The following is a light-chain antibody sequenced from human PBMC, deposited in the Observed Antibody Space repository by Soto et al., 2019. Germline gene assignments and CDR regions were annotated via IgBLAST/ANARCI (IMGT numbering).Light chain of an antibody. CDR3: QQYGSSRT. V-gene: IGKV3-20*01. J-gene: IGKJ1*01. CDR2: GAS. Sequence: EIVLTQSPGTLSLSPGERATLSCRASQSVSSSYLAWYQQKPGQAPRLLIYGASSRATGIPDRFSGSGSGTDFTLTISRLEPEDCAVYYCQQYGSSRTFSQGTKVEIK. CDR1: QSVSSSY.